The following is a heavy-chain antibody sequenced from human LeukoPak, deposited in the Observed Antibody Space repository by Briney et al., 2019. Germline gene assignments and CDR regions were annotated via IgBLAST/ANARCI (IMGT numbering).Heavy chain of an antibody. CDR2: INSDGSST. J-gene: IGHJ4*02. Sequence: GGSLRLSCAASGFTFSSYWMHWVRQAPGKGLVWVSRINSDGSSTSYADSVKGRFTISRDNAKNTLYLQMNSLRAEDTAVYYCARDQGGSGSYYPPHFDYWGQGTLVTVSS. D-gene: IGHD3-10*01. CDR3: ARDQGGSGSYYPPHFDY. V-gene: IGHV3-74*01. CDR1: GFTFSSYW.